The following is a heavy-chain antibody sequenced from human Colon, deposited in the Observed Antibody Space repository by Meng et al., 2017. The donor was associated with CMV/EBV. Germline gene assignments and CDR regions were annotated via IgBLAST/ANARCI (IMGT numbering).Heavy chain of an antibody. D-gene: IGHD1-26*01. Sequence: ETLSLTCAVYGGSFSGYYWSWIRQPPGKGLEWIGVIRSKRLGETTNYAASVKGRFTISRDDSQGIVYLQMNNLRSEDTGVYYCGGDSGSGYSDFWGQGTLVTVSS. CDR1: GGSFSGYY. CDR2: IRSKRLGETT. CDR3: GGDSGSGYSDF. V-gene: IGHV3-71*01. J-gene: IGHJ4*02.